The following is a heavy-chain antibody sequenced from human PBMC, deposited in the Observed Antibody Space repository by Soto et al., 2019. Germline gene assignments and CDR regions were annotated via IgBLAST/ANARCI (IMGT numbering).Heavy chain of an antibody. D-gene: IGHD6-19*01. CDR1: GGSISSGGYS. CDR3: ARGENPGIAVAGPYFDY. J-gene: IGHJ4*02. CDR2: IYHSGST. V-gene: IGHV4-30-2*01. Sequence: SETLSLTCAVSGGSISSGGYSWSWIRQPPGKGLEWIGYIYHSGSTYYNPSLKSRVTISVDRSKNQFSLKLSSVTAADTAVYYCARGENPGIAVAGPYFDYWGQGTLVTVSS.